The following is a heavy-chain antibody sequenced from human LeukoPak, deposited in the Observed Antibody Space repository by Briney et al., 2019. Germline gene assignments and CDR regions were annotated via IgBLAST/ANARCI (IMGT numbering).Heavy chain of an antibody. Sequence: GGSLRLSCAASGFTFSSYWMSWVRQAPGKGLEWVANIKQDGSEKYYVDSVKGRFTISRDNAKNSLYLQMNSLRAEDTAVYYCARGLNYYDSSGYLFDYWGQGTLVTVSS. CDR1: GFTFSSYW. D-gene: IGHD3-22*01. CDR3: ARGLNYYDSSGYLFDY. CDR2: IKQDGSEK. V-gene: IGHV3-7*04. J-gene: IGHJ4*02.